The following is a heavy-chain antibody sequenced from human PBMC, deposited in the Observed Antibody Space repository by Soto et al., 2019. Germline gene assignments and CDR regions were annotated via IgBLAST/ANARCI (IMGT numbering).Heavy chain of an antibody. V-gene: IGHV1-18*01. CDR3: TRVGDGDYPDY. CDR1: GYTFTNYG. CDR2: ITAYSRNT. D-gene: IGHD3-16*01. J-gene: IGHJ4*02. Sequence: QVQLVQSGPEVKKPGASVKVSCKTSGYTFTNYGISWVRQAPGQGLEWMGWITAYSRNTNYAQNFQGRVTMTTDTSTTTAYMELRSLRSDDTAVYSCTRVGDGDYPDYWGQGTLVTVSS.